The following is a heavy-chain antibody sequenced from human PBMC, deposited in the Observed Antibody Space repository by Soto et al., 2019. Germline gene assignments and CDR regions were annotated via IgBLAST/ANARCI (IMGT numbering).Heavy chain of an antibody. CDR3: ARLKHGFDDSSGYYD. V-gene: IGHV1-69*01. CDR2: IIPIFGTA. CDR1: GGTFSSYA. J-gene: IGHJ4*02. Sequence: QVQLVQSGAEVKKPGSSVKVSCKASGGTFSSYAISWVRPAPGQGLEWMGGIIPIFGTANYAQKFQGRVTITADESTSTAYMELSSLRSEDTAVYYCARLKHGFDDSSGYYDWGQGTLVTVSS. D-gene: IGHD3-22*01.